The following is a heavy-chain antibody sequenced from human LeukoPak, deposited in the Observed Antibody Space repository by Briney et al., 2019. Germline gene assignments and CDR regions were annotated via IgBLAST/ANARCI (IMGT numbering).Heavy chain of an antibody. CDR3: AKGSGSERDAFDI. J-gene: IGHJ3*02. D-gene: IGHD5-12*01. Sequence: GGSLRLSCAASGFTFSSYAMSWVRQAPGKGLEWVSAISGSGGSTYYADSVKGRFTISRDNARNSLYLQMNSLRAEDMALYYCAKGSGSERDAFDIWGQGTMVTVSS. CDR1: GFTFSSYA. CDR2: ISGSGGST. V-gene: IGHV3-23*01.